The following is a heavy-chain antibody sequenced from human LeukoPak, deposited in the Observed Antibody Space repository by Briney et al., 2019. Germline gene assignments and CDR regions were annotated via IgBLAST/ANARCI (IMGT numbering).Heavy chain of an antibody. CDR1: GDSINSYTYSSINSTTYY. CDR2: IYYGGNT. V-gene: IGHV4-39*01. D-gene: IGHD3-10*01. J-gene: IGHJ6*03. CDR3: ARQIARGYGINSYYMDV. Sequence: SETLSLTCTLSGDSINSYTYSSINSTTYYWGWIRQAPGKGLEWIGNIYYGGNTYYNPSLKNRLTISVDTSKNQFSLRLSPVTATDTAVYYCARQIARGYGINSYYMDVWGKGTTVTVSS.